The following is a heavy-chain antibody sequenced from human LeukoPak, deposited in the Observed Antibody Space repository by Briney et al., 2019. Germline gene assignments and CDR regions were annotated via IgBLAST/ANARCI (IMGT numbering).Heavy chain of an antibody. V-gene: IGHV3-74*01. J-gene: IGHJ6*03. CDR2: INSDGSST. CDR1: GFTFDDYG. D-gene: IGHD1-26*01. Sequence: GGSLRLSCAASGFTFDDYGMSWVRQAPGKGLVWVSRINSDGSSTSYADSVKGRFTISRDNAKNTLYLQMNSLRAEDTAVYYCARDHAFRWESPEYMDVWGKGTTVTVSS. CDR3: ARDHAFRWESPEYMDV.